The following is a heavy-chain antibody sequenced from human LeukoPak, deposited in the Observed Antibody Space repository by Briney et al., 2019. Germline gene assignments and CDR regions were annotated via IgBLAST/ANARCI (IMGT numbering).Heavy chain of an antibody. Sequence: GGSLRLSCAASGFTFSSYGMSWVRQAPGKGLEWVSAISGSGGSTYYADSVKGRFTISRDNSKNTLYLQMNSLRAEDTAVYYCAKEEYYYGSGRTFDYWGQGTLVTVSS. J-gene: IGHJ4*02. CDR1: GFTFSSYG. CDR2: ISGSGGST. D-gene: IGHD3-10*01. CDR3: AKEEYYYGSGRTFDY. V-gene: IGHV3-23*01.